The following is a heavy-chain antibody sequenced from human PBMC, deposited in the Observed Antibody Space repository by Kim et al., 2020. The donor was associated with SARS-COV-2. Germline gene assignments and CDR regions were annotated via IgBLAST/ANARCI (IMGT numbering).Heavy chain of an antibody. CDR3: TTGHGGYDFWSGYYEHYYYGMDV. J-gene: IGHJ6*02. CDR1: GFTFSNAW. CDR2: IESKTDGGTT. D-gene: IGHD3-3*01. V-gene: IGHV3-15*04. Sequence: GGSLRLSCAASGFTFSNAWMSWVRQAPGKGLEWVGRIESKTDGGTTDYAAPVKGRFTISRDDSKNTLYLQMNSLKTEDTAVYYCTTGHGGYDFWSGYYEHYYYGMDVWGQGTTVTVSS.